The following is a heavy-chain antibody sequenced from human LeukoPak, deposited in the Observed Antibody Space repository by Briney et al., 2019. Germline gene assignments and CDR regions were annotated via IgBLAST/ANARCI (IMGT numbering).Heavy chain of an antibody. Sequence: GGSLRLSCAASGFTFSSYGMHWVRQAPGKGLEWVAVIWYDGSNKYYADSVKGRFTISRDNSKNTLYLQMNSLRAEDTAVYYCARWDGSSWHGANFDYWGQGTLVTVSS. J-gene: IGHJ4*02. CDR1: GFTFSSYG. D-gene: IGHD6-13*01. V-gene: IGHV3-33*01. CDR2: IWYDGSNK. CDR3: ARWDGSSWHGANFDY.